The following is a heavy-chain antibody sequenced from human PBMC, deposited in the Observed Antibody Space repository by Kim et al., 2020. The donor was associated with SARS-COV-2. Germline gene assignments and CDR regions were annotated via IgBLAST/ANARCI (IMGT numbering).Heavy chain of an antibody. CDR1: EFTFSSYG. V-gene: IGHV3-30*03. D-gene: IGHD2-2*01. CDR2: ISYDGSNK. J-gene: IGHJ6*02. Sequence: GGSLRLSCAASEFTFSSYGMHWVRQAPGKGLEWVAVISYDGSNKYYADSVKGRFTISRDNSKNTLYLQMNSLRAEDTAVYYCASSHKYQLVHYYYYYGMDVWGQGTTVTVSS. CDR3: ASSHKYQLVHYYYYYGMDV.